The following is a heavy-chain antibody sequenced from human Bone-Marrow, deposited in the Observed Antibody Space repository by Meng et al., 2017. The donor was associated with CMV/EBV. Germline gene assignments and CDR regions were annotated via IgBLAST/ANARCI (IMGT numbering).Heavy chain of an antibody. D-gene: IGHD3-10*01. V-gene: IGHV4-31*03. CDR1: GASVSSGASY. Sequence: SETLSLTCTVSGASVSSGASYWSWNRQRPGQGLEWVGHIDYSGITYSNPSLNGRLTISVDTSRNRYSLKLRSVTAADTAVYYCARVRASGSVDYWGPGTLVTVSS. CDR2: IDYSGIT. J-gene: IGHJ4*02. CDR3: ARVRASGSVDY.